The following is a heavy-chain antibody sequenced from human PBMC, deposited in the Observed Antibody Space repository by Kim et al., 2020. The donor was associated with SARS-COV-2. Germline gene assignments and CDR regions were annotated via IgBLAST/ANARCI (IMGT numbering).Heavy chain of an antibody. J-gene: IGHJ6*02. CDR2: TYYRSKWYN. Sequence: SQTLSLTCAISGDSVSSNSAAWNWIRQSPSRGLEWLGRTYYRSKWYNDYALSVKSRITINPDTSKNQFSLQLNSVTPEDTAVYYCARFMYYDSSGYYYPETNYYYYGRDVWGQVTTVTVSS. CDR3: ARFMYYDSSGYYYPETNYYYYGRDV. V-gene: IGHV6-1*01. D-gene: IGHD3-22*01. CDR1: GDSVSSNSAA.